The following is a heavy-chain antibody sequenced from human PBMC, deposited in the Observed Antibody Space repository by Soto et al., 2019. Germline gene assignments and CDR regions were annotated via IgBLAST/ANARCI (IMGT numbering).Heavy chain of an antibody. J-gene: IGHJ4*02. CDR3: ARIFGWYEIDQ. D-gene: IGHD6-19*01. CDR2: IHHSGSS. Sequence: QMQLQESGPGLVKPSETLSLTCAVSSASIITEQRWSLVRQPPGKGLEWIGEIHHSGSSNNNPSLRSRVTMSVYKSNNQFSLNLNSVTAADTAVYYCARIFGWYEIDQWGQGTLVIVSS. V-gene: IGHV4-4*02. CDR1: SASIITEQR.